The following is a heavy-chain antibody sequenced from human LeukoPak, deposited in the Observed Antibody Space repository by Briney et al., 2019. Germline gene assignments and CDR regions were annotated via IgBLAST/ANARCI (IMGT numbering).Heavy chain of an antibody. J-gene: IGHJ4*02. CDR1: GFTFSSYG. Sequence: PGRSLRLSCAASGFTFSSYGMHWVRQAPGKGLEWVAVIWYDGSNKYYADSVKGRFTISRDNSKNTLYLQMNSLRAEDTAVYYCAKDVLCTNGVCYPTFDYWGQGTLVTVSS. CDR3: AKDVLCTNGVCYPTFDY. V-gene: IGHV3-33*06. D-gene: IGHD2-8*01. CDR2: IWYDGSNK.